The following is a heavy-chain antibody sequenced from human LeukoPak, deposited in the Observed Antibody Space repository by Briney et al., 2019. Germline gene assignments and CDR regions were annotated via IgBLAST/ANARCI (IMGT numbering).Heavy chain of an antibody. Sequence: ASVKVSCKVSGYTLTELSMHWVRQAPGKGLEWMGGFDPEDGETIYAQKFQGRVTMTEDTSTDTAYMELSSLRSEDTAVYYCARGKSSIAARPDWFDPWGQGTLVTVSS. D-gene: IGHD6-6*01. CDR2: FDPEDGET. J-gene: IGHJ5*02. CDR1: GYTLTELS. V-gene: IGHV1-24*01. CDR3: ARGKSSIAARPDWFDP.